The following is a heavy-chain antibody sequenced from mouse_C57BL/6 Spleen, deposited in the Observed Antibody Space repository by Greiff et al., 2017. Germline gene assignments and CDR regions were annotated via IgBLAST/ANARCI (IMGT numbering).Heavy chain of an antibody. D-gene: IGHD2-1*01. CDR3: AREGIYYGNYWYFDV. V-gene: IGHV1-55*01. CDR2: IYPGSGST. CDR1: GYTFTSYW. Sequence: QVQLQQPGAELVKPGASVKMSCKASGYTFTSYWITWVKPRPGQGLEWIGDIYPGSGSTNYNEKFKSKATLTVDTSSSTAYMQLSSLTSEDSAVYYCAREGIYYGNYWYFDVWGTGTTVTVSS. J-gene: IGHJ1*03.